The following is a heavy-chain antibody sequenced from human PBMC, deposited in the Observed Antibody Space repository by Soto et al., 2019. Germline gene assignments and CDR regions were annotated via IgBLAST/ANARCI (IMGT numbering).Heavy chain of an antibody. CDR3: ARGPISGNDFPGDYYYYYMAV. CDR1: GYTFTSYA. V-gene: IGHV7-4-1*01. CDR2: INTNTGNP. J-gene: IGHJ6*03. D-gene: IGHD5-12*01. Sequence: GASVKVCCKASGYTFTSYAMNWVRQAPGQGLEWMGWINTNTGNPTYAQGFTGRFVFSLDTSVSTAYLQICSLKAEDTAVYYCARGPISGNDFPGDYYYYYMAVGGKGPTLTV.